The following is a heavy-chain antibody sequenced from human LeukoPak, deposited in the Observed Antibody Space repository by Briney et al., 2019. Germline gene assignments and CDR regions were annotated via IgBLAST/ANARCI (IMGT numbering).Heavy chain of an antibody. D-gene: IGHD3-10*01. Sequence: GGSLRLSCAASGFTFSDYYMSWIRQAPGKGLEWVSYISSSGSTIYYADSVKGRFTISRDNSKNTLYLQMNSLRAEDTAVYYCAKDLLWFGELSHDAFDIWGQGTMVTVSS. V-gene: IGHV3-11*01. CDR3: AKDLLWFGELSHDAFDI. J-gene: IGHJ3*02. CDR1: GFTFSDYY. CDR2: ISSSGSTI.